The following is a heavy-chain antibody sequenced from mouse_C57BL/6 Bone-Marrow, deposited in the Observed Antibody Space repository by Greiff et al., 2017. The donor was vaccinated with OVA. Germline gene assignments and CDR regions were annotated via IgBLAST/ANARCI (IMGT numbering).Heavy chain of an antibody. CDR1: GFTFSNYW. D-gene: IGHD1-1*01. Sequence: EVKVEESGGGLVQPGGSMKLSCVASGFTFSNYWMNWVRQSPEKGLEWVAQIRLKSDNYATHYAESVKGRFTISRDDSKSSVYLQMNNLRAEDTGIYYCTGSSSRAMDYWGQGTSVTVSS. V-gene: IGHV6-3*01. CDR2: IRLKSDNYAT. J-gene: IGHJ4*01. CDR3: TGSSSRAMDY.